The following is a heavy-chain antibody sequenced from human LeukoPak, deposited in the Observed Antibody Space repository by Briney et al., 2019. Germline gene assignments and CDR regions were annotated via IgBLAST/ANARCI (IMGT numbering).Heavy chain of an antibody. CDR1: GGSISIYY. CDR2: IYTNGST. V-gene: IGHV4-4*07. CDR3: ARAWGSYSGYDQNWFDP. J-gene: IGHJ5*02. D-gene: IGHD5-12*01. Sequence: SETLSLTCTVSGGSISIYYWSWIRQPAGKGLERIGHIYTNGSTKYKSSLKSRVTMSVDTTKNQLSLKLSSVTAADTAVYYCARAWGSYSGYDQNWFDPWGQGTLVTVSS.